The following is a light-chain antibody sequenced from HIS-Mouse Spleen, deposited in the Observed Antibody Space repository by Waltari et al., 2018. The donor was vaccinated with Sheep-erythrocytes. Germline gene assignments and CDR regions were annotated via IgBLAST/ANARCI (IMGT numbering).Light chain of an antibody. CDR3: SSYTSSSTVV. J-gene: IGLJ2*01. Sequence: QSALTQPASVSGSPGQSITIPSTGTISDVAGYNYVSCSQQHPRKAPKLLIYEVRKRPSGVSNRFSGSKSGNTASLTISGLQAEDEADYYCSSYTSSSTVVFGGGTKLTVL. CDR1: ISDVAGYNY. CDR2: EVR. V-gene: IGLV2-14*01.